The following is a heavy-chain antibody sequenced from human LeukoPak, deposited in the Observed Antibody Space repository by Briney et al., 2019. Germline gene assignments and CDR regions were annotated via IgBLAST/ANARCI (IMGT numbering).Heavy chain of an antibody. J-gene: IGHJ5*02. V-gene: IGHV1-2*02. D-gene: IGHD6-19*01. CDR1: GYTFTGCY. Sequence: ASVKVSCKASGYTFTGCYMHWVRQAPGQGLEWMGWINPNSGGTNYAQKFQGRVTMTRDTSISTAYMELSRLRSDDTAVYYCARAAVYIRYSSGWHGSTGHNWFDPWGQGTLVTVSS. CDR2: INPNSGGT. CDR3: ARAAVYIRYSSGWHGSTGHNWFDP.